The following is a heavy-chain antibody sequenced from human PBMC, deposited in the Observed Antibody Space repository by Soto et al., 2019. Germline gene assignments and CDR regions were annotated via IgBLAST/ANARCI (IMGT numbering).Heavy chain of an antibody. CDR2: INHSGST. V-gene: IGHV4-34*01. Sequence: SETLSLTCAVYGGSVSGYYWSWIRQPPGKGLEWIGEINHSGSTNYNPSLKSRVTISVDTSKNQFSLKLSSVTAADTAVYYCARAGWVVATAALDYWGQGTLVTVSS. J-gene: IGHJ4*02. CDR1: GGSVSGYY. CDR3: ARAGWVVATAALDY. D-gene: IGHD5-12*01.